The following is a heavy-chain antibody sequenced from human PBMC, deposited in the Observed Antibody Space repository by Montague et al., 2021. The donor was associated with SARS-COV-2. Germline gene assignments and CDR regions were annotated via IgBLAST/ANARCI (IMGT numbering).Heavy chain of an antibody. D-gene: IGHD3-10*01. CDR3: ARGLPTGRGVFRWFDP. J-gene: IGHJ5*02. CDR1: GGSISSYY. Sequence: SETLSLTCTVSGGSISSYYWSWIRQPPGKGLEWIGYIYYSGSTNYNPSLKSRVTISVDTSKNQFSLKLSSVTAAATAVYCCARGLPTGRGVFRWFDPWGQGTLVTVSS. CDR2: IYYSGST. V-gene: IGHV4-59*01.